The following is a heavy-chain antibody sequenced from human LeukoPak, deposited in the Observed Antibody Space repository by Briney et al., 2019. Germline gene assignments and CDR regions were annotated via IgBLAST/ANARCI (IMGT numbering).Heavy chain of an antibody. CDR1: GFTFSSYS. J-gene: IGHJ4*02. CDR3: ATDKQYAFDY. Sequence: PGGSLRLSCAASGFTFSSYSMNWVRQAPGKGLEWVSYISTISGTISYADSVKGRFTISTDNANNSLYLQMNSLRAEDTAVYYCATDKQYAFDYWVQGTLVTVSS. CDR2: ISTISGTI. V-gene: IGHV3-48*01. D-gene: IGHD6-19*01.